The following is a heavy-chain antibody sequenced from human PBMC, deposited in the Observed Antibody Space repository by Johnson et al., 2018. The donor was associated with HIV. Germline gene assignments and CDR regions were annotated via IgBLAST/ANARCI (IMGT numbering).Heavy chain of an antibody. Sequence: VQLVESGGGLVKPGGSLRLSCAASGFTFSSYGMHWVRQAPGKGLEWVAFIRYDGSAKYYADSVKGRFTISRDNSKNTLYLQMNSLRAEDTAVYFCTTRTWSDAFDIWGRGTMVTVSS. CDR1: GFTFSSYG. CDR3: TTRTWSDAFDI. J-gene: IGHJ3*02. CDR2: IRYDGSAK. D-gene: IGHD1-1*01. V-gene: IGHV3-30*02.